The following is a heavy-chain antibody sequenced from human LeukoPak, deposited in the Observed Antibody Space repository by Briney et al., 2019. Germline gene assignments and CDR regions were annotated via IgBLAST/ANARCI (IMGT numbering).Heavy chain of an antibody. V-gene: IGHV4-61*05. CDR1: GGSISSSSYY. CDR3: ARGGPLVRGED. D-gene: IGHD3-10*01. Sequence: SETLSLTCTVSGGSISSSSYYWGWIRQPPGKGLEWIGYIYYSGNTEYNPSLKSRVTIAEDMSRKQFSLTLRSVTAADTAVYYCARGGPLVRGEDWGQGTLVIVSS. J-gene: IGHJ4*02. CDR2: IYYSGNT.